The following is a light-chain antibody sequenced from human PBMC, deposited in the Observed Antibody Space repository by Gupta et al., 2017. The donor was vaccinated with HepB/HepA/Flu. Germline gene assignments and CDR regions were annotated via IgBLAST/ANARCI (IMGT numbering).Light chain of an antibody. CDR2: GKN. Sequence: SSELTQDPAVSVALGQTVRITCQGDSLRSYYASWYQQKPGQAPVLVIYGKNNRPSGSPDRFSGSSSGNTASLTITGAQAEDEADYYCNSRDSSGNHPVVFGVGTKLTVL. CDR3: NSRDSSGNHPVV. J-gene: IGLJ2*01. CDR1: SLRSYY. V-gene: IGLV3-19*01.